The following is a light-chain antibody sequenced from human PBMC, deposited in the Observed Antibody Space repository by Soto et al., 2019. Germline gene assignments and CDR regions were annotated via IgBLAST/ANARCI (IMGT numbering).Light chain of an antibody. J-gene: IGLJ2*01. V-gene: IGLV2-8*01. CDR2: EVT. Sequence: QSVLTQPPSASGSPGKSVTISCTGGNSDIRAYNFVSWYQQFPGKAPKLIIYEVTKRPSGVPDRFSASKSGNTASLTVSGLQAEDEAEYYCETWDSNTVVFGGGTKLTVL. CDR1: NSDIRAYNF. CDR3: ETWDSNTVV.